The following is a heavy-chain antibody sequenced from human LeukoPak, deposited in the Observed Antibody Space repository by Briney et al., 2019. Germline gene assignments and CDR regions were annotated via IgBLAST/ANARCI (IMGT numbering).Heavy chain of an antibody. D-gene: IGHD3-10*01. CDR2: ISAYNGNT. Sequence: GASVKVSRKASGGTFSSYAISWVRQAPGQGLEWMGWISAYNGNTNYAQKLQGRVTMTTDTSTSTAYMELRSLRSDDTAVYYCALPRHDYYGSGSYWGAGFDPWGQGTLVTVSS. J-gene: IGHJ5*02. CDR3: ALPRHDYYGSGSYWGAGFDP. V-gene: IGHV1-18*01. CDR1: GGTFSSYA.